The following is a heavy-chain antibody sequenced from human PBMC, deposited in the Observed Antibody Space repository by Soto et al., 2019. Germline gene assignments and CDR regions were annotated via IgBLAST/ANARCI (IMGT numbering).Heavy chain of an antibody. CDR3: ARDAKDIVLMVYANDY. CDR1: GYTFTSYA. Sequence: ASVKVSCKASGYTFTSYAMHWVRQAPGQRLEWMGWINAGNGNTKYSQKFQGRVTMTTDTSTSTAYMELRSLRSDDTAVYYCARDAKDIVLMVYANDYWGQGTLVTVSS. D-gene: IGHD2-8*01. J-gene: IGHJ4*02. CDR2: INAGNGNT. V-gene: IGHV1-3*01.